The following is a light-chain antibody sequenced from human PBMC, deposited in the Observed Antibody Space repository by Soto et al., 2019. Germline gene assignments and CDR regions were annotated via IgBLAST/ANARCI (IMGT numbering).Light chain of an antibody. CDR3: AAGDDSLSGRV. V-gene: IGLV1-47*01. CDR1: SSNIGSNY. Sequence: QSVLTQPPSASGTPGQRVTISCSGSSSNIGSNYVYWYQQLPGTAPKLLIYRNNQRPSGVPDRFSGSKSGTSASLAISGLRSDDEADYYCAAGDDSLSGRVFGGGTKLTVL. CDR2: RNN. J-gene: IGLJ2*01.